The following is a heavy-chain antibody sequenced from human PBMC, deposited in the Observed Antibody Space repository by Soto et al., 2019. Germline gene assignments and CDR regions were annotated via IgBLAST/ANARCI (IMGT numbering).Heavy chain of an antibody. V-gene: IGHV2-26*01. CDR2: IFSNDEK. CDR3: ARSTLTTTTHFVY. J-gene: IGHJ4*02. Sequence: QVTLKESGPVLVNPTETLTLTCTVSGFSLSDPRMGVSWIRQPPGKALQWLAHIFSNDEKSYSTSLKTRLTISKDTSKSQVVLTMTNMDPVDTATYYCARSTLTTTTHFVYWGQGTLVTASS. CDR1: GFSLSDPRMG. D-gene: IGHD1-1*01.